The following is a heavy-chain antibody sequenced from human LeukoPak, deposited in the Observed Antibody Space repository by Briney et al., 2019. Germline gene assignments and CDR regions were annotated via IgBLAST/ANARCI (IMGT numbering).Heavy chain of an antibody. CDR3: ARGSTLYYYDSSGYLHDY. CDR1: GYTFTGYY. CDR2: INPNSGGT. Sequence: ASVKVSCKXSGYTFTGYYMHWVRQAPGQGLEWMGWINPNSGGTNYSQKFQGRVTMTRDTSISTAYMELSRLRSDDTVVYYCARGSTLYYYDSSGYLHDYWGQGTLVTVSS. V-gene: IGHV1-2*02. J-gene: IGHJ4*02. D-gene: IGHD3-22*01.